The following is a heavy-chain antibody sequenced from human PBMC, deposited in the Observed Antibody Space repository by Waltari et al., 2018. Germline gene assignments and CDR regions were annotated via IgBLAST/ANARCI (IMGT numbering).Heavy chain of an antibody. V-gene: IGHV4-39*02. Sequence: VKPSETLSLTCTVSGGSISSSSYYWGWIRQPPGKGLEWIGSIYYSGSTYYNPSLKSRVTISVDTSKNQFSLKLSSVTAADTAVYYCARDRGLYGMDVWGQGTTVTVSS. J-gene: IGHJ6*02. CDR3: ARDRGLYGMDV. CDR2: IYYSGST. CDR1: GGSISSSSYY.